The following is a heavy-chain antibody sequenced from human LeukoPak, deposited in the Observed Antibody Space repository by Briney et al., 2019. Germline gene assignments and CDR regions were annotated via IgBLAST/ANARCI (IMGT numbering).Heavy chain of an antibody. Sequence: GRSLRLSCAASGFTFSSYAMHWVRQAPGKGLEWVAVISYDGSNKYYADSVKGRFTISRDNAKNSLYLQMNSLRAEDTALYYCAKEVYSKQWRGYYYYGMDVWGQGTTDTVSS. D-gene: IGHD4-11*01. CDR3: AKEVYSKQWRGYYYYGMDV. CDR1: GFTFSSYA. V-gene: IGHV3-30-3*01. J-gene: IGHJ6*02. CDR2: ISYDGSNK.